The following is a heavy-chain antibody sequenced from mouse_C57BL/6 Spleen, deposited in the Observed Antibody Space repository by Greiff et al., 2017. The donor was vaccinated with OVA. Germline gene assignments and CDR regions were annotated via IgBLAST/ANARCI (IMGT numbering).Heavy chain of an antibody. CDR3: ARGGYGRYFDV. Sequence: EVKLVASGGGLVKPGGSLKLSCAASGFTFSDYGMHWVRQAPEKGLEWVAYISSGSSTIYYADTVKGRFTISRDNAKNTLFLQMTSLRSEDTAMYYCARGGYGRYFDVWGTGTTVTVSS. D-gene: IGHD1-2*01. CDR2: ISSGSSTI. V-gene: IGHV5-17*01. J-gene: IGHJ1*03. CDR1: GFTFSDYG.